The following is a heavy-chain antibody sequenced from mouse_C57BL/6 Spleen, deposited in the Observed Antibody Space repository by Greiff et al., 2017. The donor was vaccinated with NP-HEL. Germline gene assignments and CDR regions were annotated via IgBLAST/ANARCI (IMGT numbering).Heavy chain of an antibody. CDR3: ARDDGSSYDPWFAY. CDR2: IYPSDSAT. CDR1: GSTFTSYW. Sequence: QVQLQQPGAELVRPGSSVKLSCKASGSTFTSYWMDWVKQRPGQGLEWIGNIYPSDSATHYNPKFTDKTPLTVDKSSSTAYMQLSSLTSEDSAVYYCARDDGSSYDPWFAYWGQGTLVTVSA. D-gene: IGHD1-1*01. V-gene: IGHV1-61*01. J-gene: IGHJ3*01.